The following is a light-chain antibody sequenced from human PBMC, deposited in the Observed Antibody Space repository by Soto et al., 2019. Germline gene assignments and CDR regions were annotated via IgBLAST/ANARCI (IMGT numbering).Light chain of an antibody. CDR3: CSYAGRSTLL. CDR1: SSDVGSYYF. CDR2: KIR. Sequence: QSALTQPASVSGSPGQSITISCTGTSSDVGSYYFVSWYQHHPGKAPKLMIYKIRERPSGVSTRFSGSKSGNTASLTISGLQAEDEADYYCCSYAGRSTLLFVGGTKVTVL. J-gene: IGLJ2*01. V-gene: IGLV2-23*01.